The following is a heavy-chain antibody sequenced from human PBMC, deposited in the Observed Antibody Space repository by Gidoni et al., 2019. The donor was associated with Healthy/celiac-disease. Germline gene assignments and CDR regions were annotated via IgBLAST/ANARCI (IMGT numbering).Heavy chain of an antibody. CDR2: IPIFGTA. CDR3: AREWVYQLLDNYYYGMDV. V-gene: IGHV1-69*01. D-gene: IGHD2-2*01. Sequence: IPIFGTANYAQKFQGRVTITADESTSTAYMELSSLRSEDTAVYYCAREWVYQLLDNYYYGMDVWGQGTTVTVSS. J-gene: IGHJ6*02.